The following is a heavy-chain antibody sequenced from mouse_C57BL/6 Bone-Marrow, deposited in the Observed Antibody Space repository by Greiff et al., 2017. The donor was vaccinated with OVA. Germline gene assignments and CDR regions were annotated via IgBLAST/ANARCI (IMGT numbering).Heavy chain of an antibody. CDR1: GYTFTSYG. CDR2: IYPRSGNT. D-gene: IGHD2-5*01. V-gene: IGHV1-81*01. Sequence: QVQLQQSGAELARPGASVKLSCKASGYTFTSYGISWVKQRTGQGLEWIGEIYPRSGNTYYNEKFKGKATLTADKSSSTAYMELRSLTSEDSAVYFCAHLYSNYDDWGQGTTLTVSS. J-gene: IGHJ2*01. CDR3: AHLYSNYDD.